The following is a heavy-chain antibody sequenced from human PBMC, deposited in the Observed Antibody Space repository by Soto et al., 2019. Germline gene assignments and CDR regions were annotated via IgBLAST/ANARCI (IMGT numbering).Heavy chain of an antibody. D-gene: IGHD5-18*01. Sequence: ASVKVSCKASGGTFSSYTISWVRQAPGQGLEWMGRIIPILGIANYAQKFQGRVTITADKSTSTAYMELSSLRSEDTAVYYCARVGTLDTFTTRQTIYYYYFYMDVSGKGTTVTVAS. J-gene: IGHJ6*03. V-gene: IGHV1-69*02. CDR1: GGTFSSYT. CDR3: ARVGTLDTFTTRQTIYYYYFYMDV. CDR2: IIPILGIA.